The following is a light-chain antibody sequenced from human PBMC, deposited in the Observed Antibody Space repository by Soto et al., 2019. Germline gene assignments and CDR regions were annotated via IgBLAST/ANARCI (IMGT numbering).Light chain of an antibody. Sequence: EIVLTQSPGALSLSPGERATLSCRASQSVTSSYLAWYQQKPVQAPRLLIYGASIRATGVPGRFSGSGSGTDFTLTITRLEPEDFAVYYCQQYGTSPLMYTFGQGTKLSIK. CDR2: GAS. J-gene: IGKJ2*01. V-gene: IGKV3-20*01. CDR3: QQYGTSPLMYT. CDR1: QSVTSSY.